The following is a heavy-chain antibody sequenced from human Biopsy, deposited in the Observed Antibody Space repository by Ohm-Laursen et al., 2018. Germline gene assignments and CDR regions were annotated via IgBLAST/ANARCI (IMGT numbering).Heavy chain of an antibody. CDR3: ASRPNCGGDCSSGFDY. CDR2: IVAGGGNT. Sequence: SVKASCKASGFTFTRSAMQWVRQARGQRLEWIGWIVAGGGNTNHAQKFQERVTITRDMSTSTAYMELSSLRSEDTAVYYCASRPNCGGDCSSGFDYWGQGTLVTVSS. CDR1: GFTFTRSA. J-gene: IGHJ4*02. D-gene: IGHD2-21*02. V-gene: IGHV1-58*02.